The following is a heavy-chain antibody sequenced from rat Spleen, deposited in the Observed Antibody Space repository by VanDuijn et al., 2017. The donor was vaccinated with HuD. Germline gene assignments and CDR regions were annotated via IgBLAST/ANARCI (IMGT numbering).Heavy chain of an antibody. J-gene: IGHJ2*01. Sequence: EVQLVESGGGLEQPGRSLKLSCVASGFTFNNYWMTWIRQAPGKGLEWVASITTAGSNTYYPDSVKGRFTISRDNAKSTLYLQMDSLRSEDTATYYCARHTMGPWGQGVMVTVSS. CDR1: GFTFNNYW. V-gene: IGHV5-31*01. CDR3: ARHTMGP. CDR2: ITTAGSNT. D-gene: IGHD1-7*01.